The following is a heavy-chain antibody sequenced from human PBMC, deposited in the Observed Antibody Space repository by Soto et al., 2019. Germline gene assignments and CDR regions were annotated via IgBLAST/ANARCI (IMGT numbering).Heavy chain of an antibody. Sequence: QVQLVQSGAEVKKPGASVKVSCKASGYTFTSYYMHWVRQAPGQGLEWMGIINPSGGSTSYAQKFQGRVTMTRDTSTSTVYMELSSLRSEDTAVYYCARGGKTYYYASSGSYFDYWGQGTLVTVSS. V-gene: IGHV1-46*01. CDR2: INPSGGST. CDR3: ARGGKTYYYASSGSYFDY. J-gene: IGHJ4*02. CDR1: GYTFTSYY. D-gene: IGHD3-22*01.